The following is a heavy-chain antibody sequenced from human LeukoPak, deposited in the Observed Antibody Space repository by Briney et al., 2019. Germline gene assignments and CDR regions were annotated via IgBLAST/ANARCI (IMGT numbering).Heavy chain of an antibody. CDR1: GFTFSSYS. Sequence: GGSLRLSCAASGFTFSSYSMNWVRQAPGKGLEWVSSISSSSSYIYYADSVKGRFAISRDNAKNSLYLQMNSLRAEDTAVYYCARVPGGYSSGWRYYWGQGTLLTVSP. CDR3: ARVPGGYSSGWRYY. D-gene: IGHD6-19*01. CDR2: ISSSSSYI. J-gene: IGHJ4*02. V-gene: IGHV3-21*01.